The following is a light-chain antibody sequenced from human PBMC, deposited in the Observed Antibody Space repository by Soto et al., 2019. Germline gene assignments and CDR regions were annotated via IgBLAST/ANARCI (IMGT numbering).Light chain of an antibody. CDR2: DAS. CDR3: QGYGSPHPST. J-gene: IGKJ5*01. Sequence: WYQQQPGLAPRLLIYDASSRATGIPDRFSGSGSGTDFTLTISRLGSDDYAVYYYQGYGSPHPSTIGQGTRLEI. V-gene: IGKV3D-20*01.